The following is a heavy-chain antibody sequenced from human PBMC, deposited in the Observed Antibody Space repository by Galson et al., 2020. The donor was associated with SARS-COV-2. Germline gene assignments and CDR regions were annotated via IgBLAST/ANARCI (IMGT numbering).Heavy chain of an antibody. CDR2: ISSSSSYI. Sequence: GGSLRLSCAASGFTFSTYTMNWVRQAPGKGLEWVSSISSSSSYIYYADSVKGRFTISRDNAKNSLYLQMNSLRAEDTAVYYCAREGGIAVPYFDYWGQGTLVTVSS. CDR3: AREGGIAVPYFDY. J-gene: IGHJ4*02. D-gene: IGHD6-19*01. V-gene: IGHV3-21*01. CDR1: GFTFSTYT.